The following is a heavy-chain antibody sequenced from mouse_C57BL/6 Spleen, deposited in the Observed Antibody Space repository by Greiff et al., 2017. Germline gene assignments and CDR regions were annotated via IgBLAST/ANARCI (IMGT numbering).Heavy chain of an antibody. V-gene: IGHV1-50*01. CDR1: GYTFTSYW. D-gene: IGHD1-1*02. CDR3: ARREDLWEEAMDD. Sequence: QVQLQQPGAELVRPGASVKLSCKASGYTFTSYWMQWVKQRPGQGLEWIGEIDPSDSYTNYNQKFKGKATLTVDTSSSTAYMQLSSLTSEDSAVYYCARREDLWEEAMDDWGKGTSVTVSS. J-gene: IGHJ4*01. CDR2: IDPSDSYT.